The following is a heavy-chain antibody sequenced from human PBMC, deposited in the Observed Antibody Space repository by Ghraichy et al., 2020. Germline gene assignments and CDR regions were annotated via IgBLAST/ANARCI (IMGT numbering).Heavy chain of an antibody. D-gene: IGHD3-22*01. CDR1: GGSISSSSYY. J-gene: IGHJ6*02. Sequence: SETLSLTCTVSGGSISSSSYYWGWIRQPPGKGLEWIGSIYYSGSTYYNPSLKSRVTISVDTSKNQFSLKLSSVTAADTAVYYCARHRGDYYDSSQPLHYGMDVWGQGTTVTVSS. CDR2: IYYSGST. V-gene: IGHV4-39*01. CDR3: ARHRGDYYDSSQPLHYGMDV.